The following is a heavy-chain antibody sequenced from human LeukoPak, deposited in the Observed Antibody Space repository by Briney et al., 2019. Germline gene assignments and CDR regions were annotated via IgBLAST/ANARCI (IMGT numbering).Heavy chain of an antibody. Sequence: PSETLSLTCNVSGGSISSSSYYWGWIRQPPGKGLEWIGSIYYSGSTYYNPSLKSRVTISVDTSKNHFSLKLSSVTAADTAVYYCARHGVTGIVVVTAYDAFDIWGQGTMVTVSS. V-gene: IGHV4-39*01. J-gene: IGHJ3*02. CDR1: GGSISSSSYY. CDR2: IYYSGST. CDR3: ARHGVTGIVVVTAYDAFDI. D-gene: IGHD2-21*02.